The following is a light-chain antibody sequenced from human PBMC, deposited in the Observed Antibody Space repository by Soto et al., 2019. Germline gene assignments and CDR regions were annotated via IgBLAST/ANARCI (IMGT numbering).Light chain of an antibody. V-gene: IGKV3-11*01. CDR1: QSVSSY. J-gene: IGKJ1*01. CDR3: QQRSNGPRT. CDR2: DAS. Sequence: EIVLTQSPATLSLSPGERATLSCRASQSVSSYLAWYQQKPGQAPRLLIYDASNTATGLPARFSGSGSGTDFTLTISSLEPEDFAVYYCQQRSNGPRTFGKGTKVE.